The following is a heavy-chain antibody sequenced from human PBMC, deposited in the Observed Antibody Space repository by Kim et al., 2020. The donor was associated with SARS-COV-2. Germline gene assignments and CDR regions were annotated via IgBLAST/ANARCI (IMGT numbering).Heavy chain of an antibody. CDR3: AKDTPRYSSSSPYYYYGMDV. J-gene: IGHJ6*02. Sequence: GRSLRLSCAASGFTFSSYGMHWVRQAPGKGLEWVAVISYDGSNKYYADSVKGRFTISRDNSKNTLYLQMNSLRAEDTAVYYCAKDTPRYSSSSPYYYYGMDVWGQGTTVTVSS. V-gene: IGHV3-30*18. CDR1: GFTFSSYG. D-gene: IGHD6-6*01. CDR2: ISYDGSNK.